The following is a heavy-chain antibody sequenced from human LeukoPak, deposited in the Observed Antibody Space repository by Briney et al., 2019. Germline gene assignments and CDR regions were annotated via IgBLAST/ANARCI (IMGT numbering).Heavy chain of an antibody. CDR1: GFTFSSYA. Sequence: GGSLRLSCAASGFTFSSYAMSWVRQAPGKGLEWVSAISGSGGSTYYADSVKGRFTISRDNSKNTLYLQMNSLRAEDTAVYYCAKAYGYSTSWSLDYWGQGTLVTVSS. CDR3: AKAYGYSTSWSLDY. J-gene: IGHJ4*02. D-gene: IGHD6-13*01. CDR2: ISGSGGST. V-gene: IGHV3-23*01.